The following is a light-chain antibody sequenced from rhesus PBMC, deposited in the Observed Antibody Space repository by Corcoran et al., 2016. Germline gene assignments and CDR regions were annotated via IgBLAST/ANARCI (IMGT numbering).Light chain of an antibody. CDR3: RQYSSFPPT. Sequence: DIQMTQSPSSLSASVGDTVTITCRASQSISSWLDWYQQKPGKAPKLMIYKASCLQSGVPSRFSGIGSWTDFTLTISSLQPEDFSTYYGRQYSSFPPTFGQGTKVEIK. V-gene: IGKV1-22*01. CDR1: QSISSW. CDR2: KAS. J-gene: IGKJ1*01.